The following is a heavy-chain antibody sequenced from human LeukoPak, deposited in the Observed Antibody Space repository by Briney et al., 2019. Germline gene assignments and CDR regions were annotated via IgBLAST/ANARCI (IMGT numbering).Heavy chain of an antibody. CDR3: ARAPGYGAAYYFDY. CDR2: VSYDGSYK. Sequence: PGGSLRLSCAASGFTFISYWMTWVRQAPGKGLEWVAVVSYDGSYKYYADSVKGRFTISRDNSKNTLYLQMNSLRAEDTAVYYCARAPGYGAAYYFDYWGQGTLVTVSS. CDR1: GFTFISYW. J-gene: IGHJ4*02. V-gene: IGHV3-30*03. D-gene: IGHD1-1*01.